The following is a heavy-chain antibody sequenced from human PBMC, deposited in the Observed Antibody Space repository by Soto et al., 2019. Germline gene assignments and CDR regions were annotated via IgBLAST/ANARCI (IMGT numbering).Heavy chain of an antibody. CDR3: AMEYCSSTSCYRDY. CDR2: IIPILGIA. V-gene: IGHV1-69*02. J-gene: IGHJ4*02. D-gene: IGHD2-2*02. Sequence: QVQLVQSGAEVKKPGSSVKVSCKASGGTFSSYTISWVRQAPGQALEWMGRIIPILGIANYAQKFQGRVTITADKATSTDYMELSSLRSEDTAVYYCAMEYCSSTSCYRDYWGQGTLVTVSS. CDR1: GGTFSSYT.